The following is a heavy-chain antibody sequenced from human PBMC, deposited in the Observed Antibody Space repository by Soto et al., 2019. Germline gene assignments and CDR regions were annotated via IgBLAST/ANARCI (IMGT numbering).Heavy chain of an antibody. J-gene: IGHJ5*02. D-gene: IGHD3-3*01. Sequence: GASVKVSCKACGYTFTSYAMHWVRQAPGQRLEWMGWINAGNGNTKYSQKFQGRVTITRDTSASTAYMELSSLRSEDTAVYYCARVAGGHYSTNWFDPWGQGTLVTVSS. CDR2: INAGNGNT. CDR1: GYTFTSYA. V-gene: IGHV1-3*01. CDR3: ARVAGGHYSTNWFDP.